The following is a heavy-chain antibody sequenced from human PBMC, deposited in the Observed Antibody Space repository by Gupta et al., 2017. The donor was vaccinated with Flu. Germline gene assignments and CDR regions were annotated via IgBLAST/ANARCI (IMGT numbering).Heavy chain of an antibody. CDR1: GYSISSGYY. V-gene: IGHV4-38-2*02. Sequence: GYSISSGYYWGWIRQPPGKGLEWIGSIYHSGSTYYNPSLKSRVTISVDTSKNQFSLKLSSVTAADTAVYYCARGAAAVYFDYWGQGTLVTVSS. CDR2: IYHSGST. D-gene: IGHD6-13*01. CDR3: ARGAAAVYFDY. J-gene: IGHJ4*02.